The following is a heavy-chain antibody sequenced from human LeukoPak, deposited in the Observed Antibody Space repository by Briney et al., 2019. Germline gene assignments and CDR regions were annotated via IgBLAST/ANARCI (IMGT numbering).Heavy chain of an antibody. J-gene: IGHJ4*02. D-gene: IGHD2-2*01. V-gene: IGHV3-23*01. CDR1: GFTFSSYA. Sequence: PGGSLRLSCAASGFTFSSYAMHWVRQAPGKGLEWVAAISGSGGSTYYADSVKGRFTISRDNSKNTLYLQMNSLRAEDTAVYYCARGDGYQLLFTFDYWGQGTLVTVSS. CDR2: ISGSGGST. CDR3: ARGDGYQLLFTFDY.